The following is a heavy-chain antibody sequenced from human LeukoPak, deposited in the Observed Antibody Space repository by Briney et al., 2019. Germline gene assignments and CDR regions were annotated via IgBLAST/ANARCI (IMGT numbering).Heavy chain of an antibody. CDR1: GFTFSDYY. CDR2: ISSSGSTI. J-gene: IGHJ6*02. D-gene: IGHD1-26*01. V-gene: IGHV3-11*01. CDR3: ARDPPGIVGATNYYYYYGMDV. Sequence: PGGSLRLSCAASGFTFSDYYMSWIRQAPGKGLEWVSYISSSGSTIYYADSVKGRFTISRDNAKNSLYLQMNSLRAEDTAVYYCARDPPGIVGATNYYYYYGMDVWGQGTTVTVSS.